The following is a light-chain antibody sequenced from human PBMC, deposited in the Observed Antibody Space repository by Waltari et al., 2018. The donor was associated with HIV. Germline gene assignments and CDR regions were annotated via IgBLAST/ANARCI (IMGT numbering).Light chain of an antibody. CDR1: SGAVTSDLH. CDR2: STA. V-gene: IGLV7-43*01. CDR3: LLYFGGAWV. J-gene: IGLJ3*02. Sequence: QTVVTQESSLTVSPGGTVTLTCASNSGAVTSDLHPNWIQQKPGQTPRALIYSTAYKHSWTPARFSGSLLGGKAALTLSTVQPEDEAAYYCLLYFGGAWVFGGGTKLTVL.